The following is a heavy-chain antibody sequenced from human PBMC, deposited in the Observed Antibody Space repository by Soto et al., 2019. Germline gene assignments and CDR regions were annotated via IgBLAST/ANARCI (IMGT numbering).Heavy chain of an antibody. CDR2: ISWNSGSI. Sequence: EVQLVESGGGLVQPGRSLRLSCAASGFTFDDYAMHWVRQAPGKGLEWVSGISWNSGSIGYADSVKGRFTISRDNAKNSLYLQMNSLRAEDTALYYCAKDLSSSWRYEAFDIWGQGTMVTVSS. CDR3: AKDLSSSWRYEAFDI. V-gene: IGHV3-9*01. D-gene: IGHD6-13*01. J-gene: IGHJ3*02. CDR1: GFTFDDYA.